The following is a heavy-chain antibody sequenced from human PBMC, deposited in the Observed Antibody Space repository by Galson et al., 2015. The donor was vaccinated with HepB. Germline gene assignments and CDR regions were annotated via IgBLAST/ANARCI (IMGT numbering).Heavy chain of an antibody. D-gene: IGHD6-19*01. V-gene: IGHV4-4*02. J-gene: IGHJ4*02. CDR2: VYHTGGT. CDR1: GGYITTNTW. Sequence: TLSLTCTVSGGYITTNTWWTWVRQPPGKGLEWIGEVYHTGGTNYNTSLKSRVTILVDESKKQFSLKLNSVTAADTAVYYCARRGQWLGHYYFDYWGQGTLVTVSS. CDR3: ARRGQWLGHYYFDY.